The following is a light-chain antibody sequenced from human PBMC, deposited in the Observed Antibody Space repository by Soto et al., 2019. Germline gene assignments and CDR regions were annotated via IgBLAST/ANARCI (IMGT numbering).Light chain of an antibody. CDR2: WAS. V-gene: IGKV4-1*01. J-gene: IGKJ5*01. CDR1: QSVLYSSNNKNY. Sequence: DIVMTQSPDSLALSLGERATINCKSSQSVLYSSNNKNYLAWYQQKPGQPPKLLIYWASTRESGVPDRFSGSGSGTDFTLTISSLQAGDVAVYYCQQYYSTLPITFGQGTRLEIK. CDR3: QQYYSTLPIT.